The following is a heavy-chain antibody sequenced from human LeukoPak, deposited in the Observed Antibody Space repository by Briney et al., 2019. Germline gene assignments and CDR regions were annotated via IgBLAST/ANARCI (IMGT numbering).Heavy chain of an antibody. V-gene: IGHV3-30*18. D-gene: IGHD3-10*01. CDR1: GFTFSSYG. J-gene: IGHJ3*02. Sequence: GGSLRLSCAASGFTFSSYGMHWVRQAPGKGLEWVAVISNDGSNKYYADSVKGRFTISRDNSKNTLYLQMNSLRAEDTAVYYCAKGRGAFDIWGQETMVTVSS. CDR2: ISNDGSNK. CDR3: AKGRGAFDI.